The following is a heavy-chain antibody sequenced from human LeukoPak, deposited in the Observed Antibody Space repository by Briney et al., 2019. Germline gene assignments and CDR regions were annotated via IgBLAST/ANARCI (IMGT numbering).Heavy chain of an antibody. Sequence: SETLSLTCIVSDYSISSGYYWGWIGQPPGKGLEWIGSIYDSGSTYYNPSLKSRVTISVDTSKNQFSLKLSSVTAADTAVYYCAREPRRSYYYDSSGYYSRMIDYWGQGTLVTVSS. V-gene: IGHV4-38-2*02. CDR3: AREPRRSYYYDSSGYYSRMIDY. J-gene: IGHJ4*02. CDR2: IYDSGST. D-gene: IGHD3-22*01. CDR1: DYSISSGYY.